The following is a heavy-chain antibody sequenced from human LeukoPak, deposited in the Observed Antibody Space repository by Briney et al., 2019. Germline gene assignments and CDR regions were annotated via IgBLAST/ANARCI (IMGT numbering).Heavy chain of an antibody. CDR1: GGTFSSYS. V-gene: IGHV1-69*05. CDR2: IMPLFNTA. Sequence: GASVKVSCKASGGTFSSYSITWVRQAPGQGLEWMGGIMPLFNTANYAQQFQGRVTITTDESTSTAYMELSSLRFEDTAMYYCARVDRYHYYRDVWGKGTTVTVSS. CDR3: ARVDRYHYYRDV. J-gene: IGHJ6*03.